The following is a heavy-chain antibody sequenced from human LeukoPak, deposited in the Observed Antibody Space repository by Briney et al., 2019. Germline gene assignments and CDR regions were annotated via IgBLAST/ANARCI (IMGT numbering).Heavy chain of an antibody. J-gene: IGHJ4*02. CDR1: GFTFSSYA. CDR3: AKGSGPLQYYFDY. D-gene: IGHD2-15*01. V-gene: IGHV3-23*01. CDR2: ISGSGGST. Sequence: GRSLRLSCASSGFTFSSYAMSWIRHAPGKGLEWVSAISGSGGSTYYADSVKGRFTISRDNSKNTLYLQMNSLRAEDTAVYYCAKGSGPLQYYFDYWGQGTLVTVSS.